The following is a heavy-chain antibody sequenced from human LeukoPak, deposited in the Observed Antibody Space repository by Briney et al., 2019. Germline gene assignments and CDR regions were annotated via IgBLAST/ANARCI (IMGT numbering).Heavy chain of an antibody. CDR2: IKQDGGES. V-gene: IGHV3-7*03. Sequence: GGSLRLSCAASGYTFSSYWMTWVRQAPGKGLEWVANIKQDGGESYYVDSVKGRFTISRENAKNSLYLQMNNLRAEDTAVYYCARDYYENIAHSHMLPFWGQGTLVTVSS. CDR3: ARDYYENIAHSHMLPF. CDR1: GYTFSSYW. D-gene: IGHD1-26*01. J-gene: IGHJ4*02.